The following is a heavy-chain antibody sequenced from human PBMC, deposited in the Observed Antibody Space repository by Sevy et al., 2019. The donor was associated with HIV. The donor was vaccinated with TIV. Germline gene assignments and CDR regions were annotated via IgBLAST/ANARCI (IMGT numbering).Heavy chain of an antibody. J-gene: IGHJ6*02. CDR1: GFTFSSYA. V-gene: IGHV3-30*04. D-gene: IGHD5-12*01. Sequence: GESLKISCAASGFTFSSYAMHWVRQAPGKGLEWVAVISYDGSNKYYADSVKGRFTISRDNSKNTLYLQMNSLRAEDTAVYYCARDPGYSGYVNAYYYYYGMDVWGQGTTVTVSS. CDR2: ISYDGSNK. CDR3: ARDPGYSGYVNAYYYYYGMDV.